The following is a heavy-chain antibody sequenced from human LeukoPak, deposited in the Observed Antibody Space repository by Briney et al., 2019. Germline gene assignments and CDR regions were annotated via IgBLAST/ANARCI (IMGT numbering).Heavy chain of an antibody. V-gene: IGHV3-48*03. CDR3: ARDKEGRGLTNLDY. CDR1: GFTFSSYE. CDR2: IHNSGNYI. D-gene: IGHD3-10*01. J-gene: IGHJ4*02. Sequence: GGSLRLSCAASGFTFSSYEMNWVRQAPGKGLEWVSYIHNSGNYIYYADSVKGRFTISRDNVKNSLYLQMNSLRAEDTAVYYCARDKEGRGLTNLDYWGQGTLVTVSS.